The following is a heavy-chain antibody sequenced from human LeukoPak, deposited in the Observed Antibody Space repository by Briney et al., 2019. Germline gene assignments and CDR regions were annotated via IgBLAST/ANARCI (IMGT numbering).Heavy chain of an antibody. D-gene: IGHD3-10*02. J-gene: IGHJ6*04. V-gene: IGHV4-39*02. CDR3: AELGITMIGGV. CDR2: IHYDGTT. CDR1: GGSISSSNYY. Sequence: PSETLSLTCTVSGGSISSSNYYWGWIRQPPGKGLDWIASIHYDGTTYYNPSLKSRVTISVDTSKNHFSLKLSSVTAADTAVYYCAELGITMIGGVWGKGTTVTISS.